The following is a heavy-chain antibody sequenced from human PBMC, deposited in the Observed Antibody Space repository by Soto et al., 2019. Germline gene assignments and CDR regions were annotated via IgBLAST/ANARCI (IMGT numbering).Heavy chain of an antibody. CDR3: ARGAYYYGSGGLIGYYGMDV. D-gene: IGHD3-10*01. CDR2: ISYDGSNK. CDR1: GFTFSSYA. J-gene: IGHJ6*02. V-gene: IGHV3-30-3*01. Sequence: GGSLRLSCAASGFTFSSYAMHWVRQAPGKGLEWVAVISYDGSNKYYADAVKGRFTISRDNSKNTLYLQMNSLRAEDTAVYYCARGAYYYGSGGLIGYYGMDVWGQGTTVTVSS.